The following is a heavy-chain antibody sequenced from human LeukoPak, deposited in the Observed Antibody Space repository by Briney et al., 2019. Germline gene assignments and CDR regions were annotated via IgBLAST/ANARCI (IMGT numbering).Heavy chain of an antibody. D-gene: IGHD1-14*01. CDR3: AREATGRAFDP. J-gene: IGHJ5*02. CDR1: GYNFNDFG. CDR2: ISALTGDT. Sequence: ASVKVSCKASGYNFNDFGVTWVRQARGKGLEWMGWISALTGDTNYAQKFQGGLTMTTDTSTDTAYMEMRSLRSDDTAVYYCAREATGRAFDPWGQGTLVVVSS. V-gene: IGHV1-18*01.